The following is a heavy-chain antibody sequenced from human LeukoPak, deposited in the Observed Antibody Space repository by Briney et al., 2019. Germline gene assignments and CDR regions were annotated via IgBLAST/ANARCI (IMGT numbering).Heavy chain of an antibody. V-gene: IGHV1-69*01. J-gene: IGHJ1*01. CDR1: GGTFSSYA. CDR3: ARDGLHIYYDSSGYYSH. Sequence: ASVKVSCKASGGTFSSYAISWVRQAPGQGLEWMGGIIPIFGTANYAQKFQGRVTITADESTSTAYMELSSLRSEDTAVYYCARDGLHIYYDSSGYYSHWGQGTLVTVSS. CDR2: IIPIFGTA. D-gene: IGHD3-22*01.